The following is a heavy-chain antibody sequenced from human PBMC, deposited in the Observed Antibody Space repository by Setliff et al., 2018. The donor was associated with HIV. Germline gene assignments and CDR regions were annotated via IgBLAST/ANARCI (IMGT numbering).Heavy chain of an antibody. CDR2: ISSSGSYI. Sequence: GSLRLSCTVSGFTFNGYSMNWVRQAPGKGLEWVSSISSSGSYIYYADSVKGRFAISRDNAKNSIHLQMNSLRAEDTAVYYCARNPRPIAAAGFDLDYWGQGTMVTVSS. J-gene: IGHJ4*02. CDR3: ARNPRPIAAAGFDLDY. V-gene: IGHV3-21*06. CDR1: GFTFNGYS. D-gene: IGHD6-13*01.